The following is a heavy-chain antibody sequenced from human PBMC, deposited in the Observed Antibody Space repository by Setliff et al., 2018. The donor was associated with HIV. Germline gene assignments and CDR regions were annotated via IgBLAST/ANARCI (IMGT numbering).Heavy chain of an antibody. V-gene: IGHV4-39*01. CDR1: GGSISSSSYY. Sequence: SETLSLTCTVSGGSISSSSYYWGWIRQPPGKGLEWIGSIYYSGSTYYNPSLKSRVTISVDTSKNQFSLKLSSVTAADTAVYYCARVYYGSGSYFGVGDWGQGTLVTVSS. J-gene: IGHJ4*02. D-gene: IGHD3-10*01. CDR2: IYYSGST. CDR3: ARVYYGSGSYFGVGD.